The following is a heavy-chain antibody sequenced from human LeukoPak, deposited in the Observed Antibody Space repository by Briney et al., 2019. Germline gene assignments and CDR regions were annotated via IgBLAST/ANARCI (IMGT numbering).Heavy chain of an antibody. CDR1: GFTFSLYD. D-gene: IGHD1-26*01. CDR3: LGVTSGFDL. V-gene: IGHV3-13*04. CDR2: IGAAGDT. J-gene: IGHJ2*01. Sequence: PGGSLRLSCAASGFTFSLYDMHWVRQATGKGLECVSDIGAAGDTYYPGFVQGRFHISRENSKNSLYLQMNSLRAGDTAVYYCLGVTSGFDLWGRGTLVTVSS.